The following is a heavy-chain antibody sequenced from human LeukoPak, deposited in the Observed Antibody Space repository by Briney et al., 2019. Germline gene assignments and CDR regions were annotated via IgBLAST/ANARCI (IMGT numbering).Heavy chain of an antibody. CDR3: AATSGSLVVYDYYMDV. CDR1: GFTFTSSA. D-gene: IGHD1-26*01. CDR2: IVVGSGNT. Sequence: TSVKVSCKASGFTFTSSAMQWVRQARGQRLEWIGWIVVGSGNTNYAQKFQERVTITRDMSTSTTYMELSSLRSEDTAVYYCAATSGSLVVYDYYMDVWGKGTTVTVSS. V-gene: IGHV1-58*02. J-gene: IGHJ6*03.